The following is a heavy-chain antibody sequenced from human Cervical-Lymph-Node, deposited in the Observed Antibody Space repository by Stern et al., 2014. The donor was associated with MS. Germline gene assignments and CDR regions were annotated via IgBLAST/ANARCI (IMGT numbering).Heavy chain of an antibody. CDR2: ISASNGNK. V-gene: IGHV1-18*01. CDR3: ARGLIGSENAFDI. Sequence: VQLVQSGAEVKKPGASVKVSCKASGYTFTSYGISWVRQAPGHGLEWMGWISASNGNKNYAQKLQGRCNMTTDTSSSTAYMELRSLRSDDTAVYYGARGLIGSENAFDIWGQGTMVTVSS. D-gene: IGHD2-15*01. J-gene: IGHJ3*02. CDR1: GYTFTSYG.